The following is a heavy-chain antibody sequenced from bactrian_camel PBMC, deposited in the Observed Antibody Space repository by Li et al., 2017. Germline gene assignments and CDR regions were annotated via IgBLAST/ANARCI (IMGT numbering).Heavy chain of an antibody. J-gene: IGHJ4*01. D-gene: IGHD8*01. CDR3: ARPLRFTDCNYRNWAAYVNSH. Sequence: VQLVESGGDSVQTGGSLRLSCVASGFTHSGVTFDTYFMARFRQAEGKEREGLATIDNNGRTSVAESVKGRFTISKDKAKNTLYLQMDSLKPEDTAMYYCARPLRFTDCNYRNWAAYVNSHWGQGTQVTVS. CDR1: GFTHSGVTFDTYF. CDR2: IDNNGRT. V-gene: IGHV3S60*01.